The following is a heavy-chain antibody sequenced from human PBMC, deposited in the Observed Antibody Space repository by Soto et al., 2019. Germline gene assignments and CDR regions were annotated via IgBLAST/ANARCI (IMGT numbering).Heavy chain of an antibody. CDR2: IYYSGST. Sequence: SETLSLTCNVSGASISSYNYWGWFRQPPGKGLEWIGYIYYSGSTNYNPSLKSRVTISVDTSKNQFSLKLSSVTAADTAVYYCARHRYDGYNPYYFDYWGQGTLVTVSS. J-gene: IGHJ4*02. CDR1: GASISSYNY. V-gene: IGHV4-59*08. CDR3: ARHRYDGYNPYYFDY. D-gene: IGHD6-25*01.